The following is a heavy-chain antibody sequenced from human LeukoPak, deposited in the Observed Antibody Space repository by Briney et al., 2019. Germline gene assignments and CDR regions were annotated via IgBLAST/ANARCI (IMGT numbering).Heavy chain of an antibody. CDR3: ARVRSSGYLDY. V-gene: IGHV4-30-4*01. CDR1: GGSIISGDYY. CDR2: IYYSGST. Sequence: SETLSLTCTVSGGSIISGDYYWCWIRQPPGKGLEWIGYIYYSGSTYYNPSLKSRVTISVDTSKNQFSLKLSSVTAADTAVYYCARVRSSGYLDYWGQGTLVTVSS. D-gene: IGHD3-22*01. J-gene: IGHJ4*02.